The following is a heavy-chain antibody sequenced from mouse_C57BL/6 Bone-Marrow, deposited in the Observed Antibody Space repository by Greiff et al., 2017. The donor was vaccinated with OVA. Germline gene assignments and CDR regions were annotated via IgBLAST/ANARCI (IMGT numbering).Heavy chain of an antibody. D-gene: IGHD2-1*01. CDR3: ARYYYFFDY. CDR1: GYTFTSYW. CDR2: IDPSDSYT. Sequence: QVQLQQPGAELVRPGTSVKLSCKASGYTFTSYWMHWVKQRPGQGLEWIGVIDPSDSYTNYNQKFKGKATLTVDTSSSTAYMQRSSLTSEDSAVYYCARYYYFFDYWGQGTTLTVSS. J-gene: IGHJ2*01. V-gene: IGHV1-59*01.